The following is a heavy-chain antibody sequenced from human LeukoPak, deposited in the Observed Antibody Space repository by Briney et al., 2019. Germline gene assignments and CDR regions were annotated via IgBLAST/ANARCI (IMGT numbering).Heavy chain of an antibody. J-gene: IGHJ4*02. Sequence: ASVKVSCKASGGTFSSYAISWVRQAPGQGFEWMGGIIPIFGTANYAQKFQGRVTITTDESTSTAYMELSSLRSEDTAVYYCARVPTTYYYDSSGYYNHYWGQGTLVTVSS. CDR1: GGTFSSYA. V-gene: IGHV1-69*05. CDR2: IIPIFGTA. D-gene: IGHD3-22*01. CDR3: ARVPTTYYYDSSGYYNHY.